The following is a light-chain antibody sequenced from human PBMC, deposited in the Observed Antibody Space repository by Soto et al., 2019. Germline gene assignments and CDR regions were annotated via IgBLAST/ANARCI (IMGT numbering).Light chain of an antibody. CDR1: QSVSSSY. J-gene: IGKJ1*01. CDR3: QQYGSSPPTWT. CDR2: GAS. Sequence: ENVLTRSLDTVSLSPGERATLSCRASQSVSSSYLAWYQQKPGQAPRLLIYGASSRATGIPDRFSGSGSGTDFTLTIRRLETGDFAVYYCQQYGSSPPTWTFGQGHKGDI. V-gene: IGKV3-20*01.